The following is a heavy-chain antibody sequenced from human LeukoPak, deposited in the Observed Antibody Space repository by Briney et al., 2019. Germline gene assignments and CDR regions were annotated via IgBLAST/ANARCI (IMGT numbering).Heavy chain of an antibody. CDR1: GFTFSSYE. CDR2: ICGNGNNI. V-gene: IGHV3-48*03. J-gene: IGHJ4*02. Sequence: PGGSLRLSCAASGFTFSSYEMNWVRQAPGKGLEWVSYICGNGNNILYADSVKGRFIISRDNAKNSLYLQMNSLRAEYTAVYYCARGTTVTRWDYWGQGTLVTVSS. D-gene: IGHD4-17*01. CDR3: ARGTTVTRWDY.